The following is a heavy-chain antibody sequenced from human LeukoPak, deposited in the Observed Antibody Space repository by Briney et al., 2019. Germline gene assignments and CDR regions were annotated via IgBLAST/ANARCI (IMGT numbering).Heavy chain of an antibody. CDR3: VRDDIAVAGTVDY. Sequence: GGSLRLSCAASGFTFSSYGMHWVRQAPGKGLEWVAVIWYDGSNKYYADSVKGRFTISRDNSKDTVYLQMNSLRAEDTAVYYCVRDDIAVAGTVDYWGQGTLVTVSS. V-gene: IGHV3-33*01. CDR2: IWYDGSNK. J-gene: IGHJ4*02. CDR1: GFTFSSYG. D-gene: IGHD6-19*01.